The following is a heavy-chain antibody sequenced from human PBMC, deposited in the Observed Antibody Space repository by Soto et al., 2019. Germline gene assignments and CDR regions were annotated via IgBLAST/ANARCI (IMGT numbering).Heavy chain of an antibody. CDR2: INPGDSDT. J-gene: IGHJ6*04. D-gene: IGHD4-17*01. CDR1: GFSFSKYK. V-gene: IGHV5-51*01. Sequence: PGESLKISCEGSGFSFSKYKIGWVRQMPGKGLEWMGIINPGDSDTRYNPSFQGQVTISADKSISTAYLQWSTLKASDTATYYCATSDGVSYSYYCGMDVWGKGTTFTFP. CDR3: ATSDGVSYSYYCGMDV.